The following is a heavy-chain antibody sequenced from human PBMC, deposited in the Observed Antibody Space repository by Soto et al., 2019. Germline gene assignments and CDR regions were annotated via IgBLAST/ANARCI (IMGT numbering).Heavy chain of an antibody. CDR1: GGSISSGGYY. CDR3: ARATPHFDWLLPTPYNWFDP. Sequence: SETLSLTCTVSGGSISSGGYYWSWIRQHPVKGLEWIGYIYYSGSTYYNPSLKSRVTISVDTSKNQFSLKLSSVTAADTAVYYCARATPHFDWLLPTPYNWFDPWGQGTLDTVSS. V-gene: IGHV4-31*03. CDR2: IYYSGST. D-gene: IGHD3-9*01. J-gene: IGHJ5*02.